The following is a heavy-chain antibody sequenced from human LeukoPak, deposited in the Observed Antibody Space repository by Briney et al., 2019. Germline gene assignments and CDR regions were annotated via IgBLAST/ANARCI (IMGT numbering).Heavy chain of an antibody. CDR2: ISWNSGSI. J-gene: IGHJ6*02. CDR1: GFTFDDYA. CDR3: ARIAVAGTIGYYYGMDV. V-gene: IGHV3-9*01. D-gene: IGHD6-19*01. Sequence: GGSLRLSCAASGFTFDDYAMHWVRQAPGKGLEWVSGISWNSGSIGYADSAKGRFTISRDNAKNSLYLQMNSLRAEDTALYYCARIAVAGTIGYYYGMDVWGQGTTVTVSS.